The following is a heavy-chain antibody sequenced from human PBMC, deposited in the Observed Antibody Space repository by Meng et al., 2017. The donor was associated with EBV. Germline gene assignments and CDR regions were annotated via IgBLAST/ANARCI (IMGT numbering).Heavy chain of an antibody. CDR3: ARGPHDDYGVDF. Sequence: QVQLQESGPGLVKPSQTLSLTCAVAGASITSGSYFWSWIRQSPGKAPEWIGYVYSSGNSYYNPSLKSRVSISPDTSKNQFSLNLTSVTAADTAIYFCARGPHDDYGVDFWGQGTLVTVSS. CDR1: GASITSGSYF. J-gene: IGHJ4*02. V-gene: IGHV4-30-4*01. CDR2: VYSSGNS. D-gene: IGHD4-17*01.